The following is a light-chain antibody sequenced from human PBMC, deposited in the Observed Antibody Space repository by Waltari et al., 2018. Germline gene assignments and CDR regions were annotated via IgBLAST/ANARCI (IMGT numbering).Light chain of an antibody. Sequence: QSALAQPRSMSGSPGQSVAISCTGTSSDVGGYNFVSWYQQHPDKAPKLIIYDVNKRPSGVPDRFSGSKSGNTASLTIAGPQAEDEAHYYCWSYVGGNTYWVFGGGTKLTVL. CDR3: WSYVGGNTYWV. V-gene: IGLV2-11*01. CDR1: SSDVGGYNF. J-gene: IGLJ3*02. CDR2: DVN.